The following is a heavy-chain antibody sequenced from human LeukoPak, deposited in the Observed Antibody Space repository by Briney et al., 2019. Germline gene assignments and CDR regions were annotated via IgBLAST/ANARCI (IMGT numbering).Heavy chain of an antibody. CDR1: GFTFSSYE. Sequence: GGSLRLSCAASGFTFSSYEMNWVRQAPGKGLKWVSYISSSGSTIYYADSVKGRFTISRDNAKNSLCLQMHSLRAEDTAVYYCAREADTALVKYFDYWGQGTLVTVSS. CDR2: ISSSGSTI. J-gene: IGHJ4*02. CDR3: AREADTALVKYFDY. D-gene: IGHD5-18*01. V-gene: IGHV3-48*03.